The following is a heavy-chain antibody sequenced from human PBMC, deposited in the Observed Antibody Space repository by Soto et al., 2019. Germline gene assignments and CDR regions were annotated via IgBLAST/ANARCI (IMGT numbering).Heavy chain of an antibody. Sequence: GGSLRLSCAASGFSFSDSGIHWVRQASGKGLEWVGRIRTKSNSYATAYAASVKGRFTISRDDSKNTAYLQMNSLRVDDTALYYCVKEVETVRLVAVVLWGQGTHVTVSS. CDR2: IRTKSNSYAT. D-gene: IGHD5-18*01. J-gene: IGHJ4*02. V-gene: IGHV3-73*01. CDR3: VKEVETVRLVAVVL. CDR1: GFSFSDSG.